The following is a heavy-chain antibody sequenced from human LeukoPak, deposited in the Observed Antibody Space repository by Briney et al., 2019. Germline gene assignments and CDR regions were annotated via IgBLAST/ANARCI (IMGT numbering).Heavy chain of an antibody. CDR2: IYYSEST. Sequence: SETLSLTCTVSGGSISSYYWSWIRQPPGKGVEWIGYIYYSESTNYNPSIKSRVPIPVDTSKYQFHLKLRSVTAADTAVYYCAITPITIFGVVDYYYYMDVWGKGTTLTVSS. CDR3: AITPITIFGVVDYYYYMDV. V-gene: IGHV4-59*03. J-gene: IGHJ6*03. D-gene: IGHD3-3*01. CDR1: GGSISSYY.